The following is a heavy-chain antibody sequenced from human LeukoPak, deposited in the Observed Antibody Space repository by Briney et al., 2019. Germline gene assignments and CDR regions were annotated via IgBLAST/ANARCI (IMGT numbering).Heavy chain of an antibody. D-gene: IGHD6-6*01. CDR1: GGSISSSSYY. J-gene: IGHJ4*02. Sequence: PSETLSLTCTVSGGSISSSSYYWGWIRQPPGKGLEWIGSIYYSGSTYYNPSLKSRVTISVDTSKNQFSLKLSSVTAADTAVYYCARLGRIAARRGSLDYWGQETLVTVSS. CDR3: ARLGRIAARRGSLDY. V-gene: IGHV4-39*01. CDR2: IYYSGST.